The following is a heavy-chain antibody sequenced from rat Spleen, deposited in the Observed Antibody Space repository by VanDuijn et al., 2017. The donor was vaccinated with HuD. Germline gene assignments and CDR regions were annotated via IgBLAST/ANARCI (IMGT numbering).Heavy chain of an antibody. CDR3: TTRVHFDY. V-gene: IGHV5-20*01. CDR1: GFIFSDYY. J-gene: IGHJ2*01. Sequence: EVQLVESGGGLVQPGRSLKLSCAVSGFIFSDYYMVWVRQAPKKGLEWVASISYEGTGTYYRDSVKGRFTISRDNAKSTLYLQMDSLRSEDTATYYCTTRVHFDYWGQGVMVTVSS. CDR2: ISYEGTGT. D-gene: IGHD1-11*01.